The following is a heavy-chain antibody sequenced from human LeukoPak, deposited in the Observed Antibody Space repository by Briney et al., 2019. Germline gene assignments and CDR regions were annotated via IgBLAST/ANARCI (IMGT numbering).Heavy chain of an antibody. Sequence: PSETLSLTCTVSGGSISSGSYYWSWIRQPAGKGLEWIGRIYTSGSTNYNPSLKSRVTISVDTSKNQFSLKLSSVTAADTAVYYCARGPMVRGDLDYWGQGTLVTVSS. J-gene: IGHJ4*02. CDR2: IYTSGST. CDR3: ARGPMVRGDLDY. D-gene: IGHD3-10*01. CDR1: GGSISSGSYY. V-gene: IGHV4-61*02.